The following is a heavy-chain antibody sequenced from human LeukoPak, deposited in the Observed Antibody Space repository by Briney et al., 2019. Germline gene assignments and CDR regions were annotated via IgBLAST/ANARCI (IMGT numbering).Heavy chain of an antibody. Sequence: ASVKVSCKASGYTFTSYGISWVRQAPGQGLEWMGWISAYNGNTNYAQKLQGRVTMTTDTSTSTAYMELRSLRSDDTAVYYCARESYYDGMGHYYYYGMDVWGRGTTVTVSS. CDR3: ARESYYDGMGHYYYYGMDV. CDR2: ISAYNGNT. V-gene: IGHV1-18*01. D-gene: IGHD3-22*01. J-gene: IGHJ6*02. CDR1: GYTFTSYG.